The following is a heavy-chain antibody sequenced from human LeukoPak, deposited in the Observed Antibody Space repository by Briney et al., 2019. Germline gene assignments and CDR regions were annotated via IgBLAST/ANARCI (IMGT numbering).Heavy chain of an antibody. CDR3: ARGPPVYGGSCYGY. CDR1: GYTFTSYG. Sequence: GASVKVSCKASGYTFTSYGISWVRQAPGQGLEWMGWISAYNGNTNYAQKLQGRVTMTTDTSTSTAYMELRNLRSDDTAVYYCARGPPVYGGSCYGYWGQGTLVTVSS. CDR2: ISAYNGNT. D-gene: IGHD2-15*01. J-gene: IGHJ4*02. V-gene: IGHV1-18*01.